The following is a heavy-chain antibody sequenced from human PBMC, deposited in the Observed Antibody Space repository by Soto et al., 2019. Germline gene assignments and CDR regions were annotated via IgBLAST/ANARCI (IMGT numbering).Heavy chain of an antibody. CDR3: TTAHQLTDRXSSSWYPYYYYYYGMDV. CDR1: GFTFSDAW. Sequence: GGSLRLSCAASGFTFSDAWMSWVRQAPGKGLEWVGRIKSKTDGGTTDYAAPVKGRFTISRDDSKNTLYLQMNSLKTEDTAVYYCTTAHQLTDRXSSSWYPYYYYYYGMDVWGQGTTVTVSS. D-gene: IGHD6-13*01. CDR2: IKSKTDGGTT. J-gene: IGHJ6*02. V-gene: IGHV3-15*01.